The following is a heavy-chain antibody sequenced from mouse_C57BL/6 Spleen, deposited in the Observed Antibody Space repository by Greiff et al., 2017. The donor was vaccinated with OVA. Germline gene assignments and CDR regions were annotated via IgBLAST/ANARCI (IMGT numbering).Heavy chain of an antibody. CDR2: IDPNSGGT. V-gene: IGHV1-72*01. J-gene: IGHJ4*01. Sequence: QVQLQQPGAELVKPGASVKLSCKASGYTFTSYWMHWVKQRPGRGLEWIGRIDPNSGGTKYNEKFKSKATLTVDKPSSTAYMQLSSLTSEDSAVYYCARSMLDSTVVGDYAMDYWGQGTSVTVSS. D-gene: IGHD1-1*01. CDR1: GYTFTSYW. CDR3: ARSMLDSTVVGDYAMDY.